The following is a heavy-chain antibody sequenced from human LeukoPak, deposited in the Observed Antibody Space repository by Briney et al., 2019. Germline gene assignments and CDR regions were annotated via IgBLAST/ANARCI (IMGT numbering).Heavy chain of an antibody. CDR2: IYHSGST. V-gene: IGHV4-38-2*02. D-gene: IGHD4-17*01. J-gene: IGHJ4*02. Sequence: SETLSLTCTVSGYSISSGYYWGWIRQPPGKGLEWIGSIYHSGSTYYNPSLKSRVTISVDTSKNQFSLKLSSVTAADTAVYYCVRVQSGMTTVSFDYWGQGTLVTVSS. CDR3: VRVQSGMTTVSFDY. CDR1: GYSISSGYY.